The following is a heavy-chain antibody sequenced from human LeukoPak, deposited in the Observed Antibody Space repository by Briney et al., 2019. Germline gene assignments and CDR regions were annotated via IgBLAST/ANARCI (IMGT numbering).Heavy chain of an antibody. V-gene: IGHV3-21*01. CDR2: ICSSSSSI. CDR1: GFTFSSYS. Sequence: GGSLRLSCADSGFTFSSYSMHWVRQAPAKGLECVSSICSSSSSISYADSVKARFTIPRDNAEHSLYLQMNSLRAEDTAVYYCARLMAKLDYWGQGTLVTVSS. CDR3: ARLMAKLDY. J-gene: IGHJ4*02. D-gene: IGHD5-24*01.